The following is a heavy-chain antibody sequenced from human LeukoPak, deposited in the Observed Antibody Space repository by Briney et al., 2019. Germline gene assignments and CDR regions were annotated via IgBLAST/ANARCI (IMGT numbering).Heavy chain of an antibody. CDR1: GGSXSGYY. V-gene: IGHV4-34*03. CDR2: INHSGST. CDR3: XXXXRDYYYYYMDV. J-gene: IGHJ6*03. Sequence: TXXVXGGSXSGYYWSWVRQPPGKGVEGVGEINHSGSTNYNPSLKSRVTISVDKSKKQFALKLRSMAAEDTAVDYCXXXXRDYYYYYMDVWGKGTTVTVSS.